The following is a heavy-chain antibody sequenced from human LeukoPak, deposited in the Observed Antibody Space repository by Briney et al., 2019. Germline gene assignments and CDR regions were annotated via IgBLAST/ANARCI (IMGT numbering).Heavy chain of an antibody. CDR3: ARGGYSSTLYGRYQH. Sequence: GGSLRPSCAASGFTFSSYSMNWVRQAPGKGLEWVSYISSSSSTIYYADSVKGRFTISRDNAKNSLYLQMNSLRAEDTAVYYCARGGYSSTLYGRYQHWGQGTLVTVSP. D-gene: IGHD6-13*01. V-gene: IGHV3-48*01. CDR2: ISSSSSTI. J-gene: IGHJ1*01. CDR1: GFTFSSYS.